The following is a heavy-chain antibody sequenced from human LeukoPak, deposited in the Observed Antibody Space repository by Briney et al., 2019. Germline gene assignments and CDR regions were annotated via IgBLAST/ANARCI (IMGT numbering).Heavy chain of an antibody. D-gene: IGHD3/OR15-3a*01. CDR2: ISWNSGSI. CDR1: GFTFRDYA. CDR3: AKAGDWGH. Sequence: GGSLRLSCAASGFTFRDYAMHWVRQAPGKGLEWVSGISWNSGSIGYADSVKGRFTISRDNSKNTLYLQMNSLRAEDTAVYYCAKAGDWGHWGQGTLVTVSS. J-gene: IGHJ4*02. V-gene: IGHV3-9*01.